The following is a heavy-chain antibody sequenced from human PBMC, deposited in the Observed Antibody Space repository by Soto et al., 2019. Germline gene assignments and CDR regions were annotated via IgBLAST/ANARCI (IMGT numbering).Heavy chain of an antibody. Sequence: SETLSLTCTVSGGSITGYYLSWLRQPPGKGLEWIGYIYYSGSANYNPSLKSRVTISVDTSRNQVSLKLSSVTAADSAVYFCARARYQLLHPYYYGMDVWGQGTTVTVSS. CDR1: GGSITGYY. D-gene: IGHD2-2*01. J-gene: IGHJ6*02. V-gene: IGHV4-59*01. CDR2: IYYSGSA. CDR3: ARARYQLLHPYYYGMDV.